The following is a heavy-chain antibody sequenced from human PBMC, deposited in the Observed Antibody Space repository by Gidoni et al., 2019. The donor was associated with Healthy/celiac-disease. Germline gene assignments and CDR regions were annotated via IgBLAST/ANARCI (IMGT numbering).Heavy chain of an antibody. CDR3: ARGRFSSGSYYFWALFDP. D-gene: IGHD3-10*01. V-gene: IGHV3-33*01. J-gene: IGHJ5*02. CDR2: IWFDGSNK. CDR1: GFTFSSYG. Sequence: QVQLVESGGGVVQPGRSLRLSCAASGFTFSSYGMHWVRQAPGKGLEWAAVIWFDGSNKYYADSVKGRFTISRDNSKNTLYLQMNSLRAEDTAMYYCARGRFSSGSYYFWALFDPWGQGTLVTISS.